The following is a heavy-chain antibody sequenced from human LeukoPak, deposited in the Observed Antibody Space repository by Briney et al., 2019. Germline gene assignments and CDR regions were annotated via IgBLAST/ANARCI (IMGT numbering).Heavy chain of an antibody. CDR2: IYTSGST. J-gene: IGHJ4*02. D-gene: IGHD2-21*01. CDR1: GGSISSGSYY. V-gene: IGHV4-61*02. CDR3: ARDSPTCGGDCYLFDY. Sequence: PSETLSLTCTVSGGSISSGSYYWSWIRQPAGKGLEWIGRIYTSGSTNYNPSLKSRVTISVDTSKNQFSPKLSSVTAADTAVYYCARDSPTCGGDCYLFDYWGQGTLVTVSS.